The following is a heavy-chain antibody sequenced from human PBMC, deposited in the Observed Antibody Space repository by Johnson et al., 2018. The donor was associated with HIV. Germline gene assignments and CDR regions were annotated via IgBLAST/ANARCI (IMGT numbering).Heavy chain of an antibody. CDR3: ARERPAYSSSSSHAFDI. J-gene: IGHJ3*02. CDR2: ISYDGSNK. Sequence: QVQLVESGGGVVQPGRSLRLSCAASGFTFSSYAMHWVRQAPGKGLEWVAVISYDGSNKYYADSVKGRFTISRDNSKNTLYLQMNSPRAEDTAVYYCARERPAYSSSSSHAFDIWGQGTMVTVSS. D-gene: IGHD6-6*01. V-gene: IGHV3-30*04. CDR1: GFTFSSYA.